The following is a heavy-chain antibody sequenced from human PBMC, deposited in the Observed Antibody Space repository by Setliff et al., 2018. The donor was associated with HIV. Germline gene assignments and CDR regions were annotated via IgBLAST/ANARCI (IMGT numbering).Heavy chain of an antibody. J-gene: IGHJ4*02. V-gene: IGHV1-8*02. CDR3: ARFPNPSQIVVVMPPDY. CDR2: MNPNSGNT. CDR1: GYTFTSYD. D-gene: IGHD3-22*01. Sequence: GASVKVSCKASGYTFTSYDINWVRQATGQGLEWMGWMNPNSGNTGYAQKFQGRVTITRNTSISTAYMELSSLRSDDTAVYYCARFPNPSQIVVVMPPDYWGQGTLVTVSS.